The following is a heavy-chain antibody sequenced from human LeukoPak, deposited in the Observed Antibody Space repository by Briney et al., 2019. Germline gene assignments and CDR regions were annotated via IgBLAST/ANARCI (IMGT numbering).Heavy chain of an antibody. CDR1: GFTFSSYS. Sequence: GGSLRLSCAASGFTFSSYSMNWVRQAPGKGLEWVSSISSSSSYIYYADSVKGRFTISRDNAKNSLYLQMNSLRAEDTAVYYCATVSDYGDYYMDVWGKGTTVTVSS. J-gene: IGHJ6*03. V-gene: IGHV3-21*01. CDR2: ISSSSSYI. D-gene: IGHD4-17*01. CDR3: ATVSDYGDYYMDV.